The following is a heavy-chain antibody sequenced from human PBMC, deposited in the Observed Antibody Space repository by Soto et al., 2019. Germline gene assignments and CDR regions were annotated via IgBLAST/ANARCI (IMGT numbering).Heavy chain of an antibody. J-gene: IGHJ4*02. CDR2: ISGSGDNT. CDR3: ARDVLSWELLADY. CDR1: GFYLNNYA. Sequence: PGGSLRLSCVTTGFYLNNYAMTWVRQAPGKGLEWVSAISGSGDNTYYADSVKGRFTISRDNAKNSLYLQMNSLRDEDTAVYYCARDVLSWELLADYWGQGTLVTVSS. D-gene: IGHD1-26*01. V-gene: IGHV3-23*01.